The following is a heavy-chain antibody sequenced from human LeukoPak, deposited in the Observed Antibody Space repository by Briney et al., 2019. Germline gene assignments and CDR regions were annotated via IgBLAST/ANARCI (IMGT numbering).Heavy chain of an antibody. CDR3: ARVSGPGMNEYYHL. CDR2: INDDGSFR. Sequence: PGGSLRLSCAASGITFSGAWMHWVRQAPGKGLVWVSRINDDGSFRRYANSVKGRFTISRDNAKNTLFLQMASLRAEDTAAYYCARVSGPGMNEYYHLWGQGTLVTVSS. CDR1: GITFSGAW. J-gene: IGHJ1*01. D-gene: IGHD3-10*01. V-gene: IGHV3-74*01.